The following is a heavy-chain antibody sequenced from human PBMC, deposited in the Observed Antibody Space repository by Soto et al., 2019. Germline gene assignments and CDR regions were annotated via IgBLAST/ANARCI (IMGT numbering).Heavy chain of an antibody. CDR3: SFFSIPIPLCCMDF. CDR2: ISGTAGIT. CDR1: GFTFNIYP. V-gene: IGHV3-23*01. D-gene: IGHD2-21*01. J-gene: IGHJ6*02. Sequence: PGGSLRISCAASGFTFNIYPMTWVRQAPGKGMEWVSAISGTAGITYYADSVKGRFTISRDNSKNTLYLQMNSLRAEDTAVYFCSFFSIPIPLCCMDFWGQGT.